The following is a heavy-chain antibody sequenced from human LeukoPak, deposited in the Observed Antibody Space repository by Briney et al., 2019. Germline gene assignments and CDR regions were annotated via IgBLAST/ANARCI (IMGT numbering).Heavy chain of an antibody. Sequence: GGSLRLSCAASGFTFSSHGMHWVRQAPGKGLEWVAVIWYDGSKRHYADSVKGRFTISRDDSKNTLYLQMNSLRDEDTAVHYCARDPASSFDYWGQGTLVTVSS. V-gene: IGHV3-33*01. CDR1: GFTFSSHG. CDR3: ARDPASSFDY. D-gene: IGHD2-15*01. J-gene: IGHJ4*02. CDR2: IWYDGSKR.